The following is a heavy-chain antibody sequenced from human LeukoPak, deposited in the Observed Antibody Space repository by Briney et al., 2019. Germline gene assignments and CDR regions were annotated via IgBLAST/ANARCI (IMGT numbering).Heavy chain of an antibody. CDR1: GGSISGGGYS. Sequence: PSQTLSLTCAVSGGSISGGGYSWSWIRQPPGKGLEWIGYIYHSGSTYYNPSLKSRVTISVDRSKNQFSLKLSSVTAADTAVYYCARGNSGSYFDYWGQGTLVTVSS. CDR3: ARGNSGSYFDY. J-gene: IGHJ4*02. CDR2: IYHSGST. D-gene: IGHD1-26*01. V-gene: IGHV4-30-2*01.